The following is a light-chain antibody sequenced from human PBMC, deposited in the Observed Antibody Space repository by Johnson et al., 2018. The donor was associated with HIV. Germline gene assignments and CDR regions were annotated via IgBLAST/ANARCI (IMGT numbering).Light chain of an antibody. CDR2: DNN. CDR1: SSNIGNHY. CDR3: GTWDSSLSADV. V-gene: IGLV1-51*01. J-gene: IGLJ1*01. Sequence: QSVLTQPPSVSAAPGPKVTISCSGSSSNIGNHYLSWYQQLPGTAPRIVTYDNNTRPSGIPDRFPGSNYGTSRPLAITGLHTGDEADYYCGTWDSSLSADVCGTGTKVTVL.